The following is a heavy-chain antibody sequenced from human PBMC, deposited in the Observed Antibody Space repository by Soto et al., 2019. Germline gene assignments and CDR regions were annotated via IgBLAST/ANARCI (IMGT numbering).Heavy chain of an antibody. CDR1: GGSISSYY. D-gene: IGHD3-9*01. Sequence: SETLSLTCTDSGGSISSYYWSWIRHPPGKGLEWIGYIYYSGSTNYNPSLKSRVTISVDTSKNQFSLKLSSVTAADTAVYYCARARQKGYDILTGTWFYYYYGMDVWGQGTTVNSP. CDR3: ARARQKGYDILTGTWFYYYYGMDV. J-gene: IGHJ6*02. CDR2: IYYSGST. V-gene: IGHV4-59*01.